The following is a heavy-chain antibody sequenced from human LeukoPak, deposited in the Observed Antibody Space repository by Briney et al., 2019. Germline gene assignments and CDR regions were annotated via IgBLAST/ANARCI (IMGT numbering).Heavy chain of an antibody. CDR2: ISYDGSNK. CDR3: ARGGRGLY. Sequence: GGSLRLSCAASGFTFSSYGMHWVRQAPGKGLEWVAVISYDGSNKYYADSVKGRFTIFRDNSKNTLYLQMHSLRAENTAVYYCARGGRGLYWGQGTLVTVSS. V-gene: IGHV3-30*03. CDR1: GFTFSSYG. D-gene: IGHD1-26*01. J-gene: IGHJ4*02.